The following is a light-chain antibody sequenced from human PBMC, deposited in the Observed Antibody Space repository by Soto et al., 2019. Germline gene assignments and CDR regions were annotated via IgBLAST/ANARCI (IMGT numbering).Light chain of an antibody. CDR2: NVN. Sequence: QSALTQPASVSGSPGQSITISCSGTNSDIGAYDYVSWYQQHPGKPPKLMIYNVNNRPSGVSFRFSGSKSANTASLTISGLQTEDEADYYCLSHTTRRIYVFGPGTKLTVL. CDR3: LSHTTRRIYV. J-gene: IGLJ1*01. CDR1: NSDIGAYDY. V-gene: IGLV2-14*03.